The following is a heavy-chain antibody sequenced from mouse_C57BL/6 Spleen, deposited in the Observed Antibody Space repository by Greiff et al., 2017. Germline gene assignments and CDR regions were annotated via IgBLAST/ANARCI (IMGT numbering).Heavy chain of an antibody. V-gene: IGHV8-12*01. J-gene: IGHJ4*01. D-gene: IGHD2-2*01. Sequence: QVQLKESGPGILQPSQTLSLTCSFSGFSLSTSGMGVSWIRQPSGKGLEWLAHIYWDDDKRYNPSLKSRLTISKDTSRNQEFLKITGVNTVDSATYYCAGGEDGYGGAMDYWGQGTSVTVSS. CDR3: AGGEDGYGGAMDY. CDR1: GFSLSTSGMG. CDR2: IYWDDDK.